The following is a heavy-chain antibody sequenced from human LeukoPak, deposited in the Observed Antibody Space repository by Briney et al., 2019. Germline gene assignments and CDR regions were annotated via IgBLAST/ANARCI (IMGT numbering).Heavy chain of an antibody. D-gene: IGHD6-13*01. CDR2: IYYSGST. CDR1: GGSISSYY. Sequence: SETLSLTCTVSGGSISSYYWSWIRQPPGKGLEWIGYIYYSGSTNYNPSLKSRVTISVDTSKNQFSLKQSSVTAADTAVYYCARATIAAAGNRGSQTFDYWGQGTLVTVSS. CDR3: ARATIAAAGNRGSQTFDY. V-gene: IGHV4-59*08. J-gene: IGHJ4*02.